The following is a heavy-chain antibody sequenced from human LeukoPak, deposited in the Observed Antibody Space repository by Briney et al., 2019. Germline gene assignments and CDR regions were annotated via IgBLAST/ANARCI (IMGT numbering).Heavy chain of an antibody. CDR1: GFTFSGSA. CDR2: IRSKANSYAT. Sequence: GGSLRLSCAASGFTFSGSAMHWVRQASGKGLEWVGRIRSKANSYATAYAASVKGRFTISRDDSKNTAYLQMNSLKTEDTAVYYCTRHGVTSEPKWGQGTLVTVSS. CDR3: TRHGVTSEPK. J-gene: IGHJ4*02. D-gene: IGHD4-11*01. V-gene: IGHV3-73*01.